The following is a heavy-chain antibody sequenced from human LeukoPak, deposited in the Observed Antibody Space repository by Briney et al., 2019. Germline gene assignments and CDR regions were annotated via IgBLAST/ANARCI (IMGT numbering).Heavy chain of an antibody. CDR3: ARAEPYYDFWSGYYSDAFDI. D-gene: IGHD3-3*01. Sequence: SQTLSFTCAVYGGSFSGYYWSWIRQPPGKGLEWIGEINHSGSTNYNPSLKSRVTISVDTSKNQFSLKLSSVTAADTAVYYCARAEPYYDFWSGYYSDAFDIWGQGTMVTVSS. CDR2: INHSGST. CDR1: GGSFSGYY. V-gene: IGHV4-34*01. J-gene: IGHJ3*02.